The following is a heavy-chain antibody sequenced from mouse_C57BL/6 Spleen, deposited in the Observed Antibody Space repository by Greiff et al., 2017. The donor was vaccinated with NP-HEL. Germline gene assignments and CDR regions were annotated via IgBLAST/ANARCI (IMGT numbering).Heavy chain of an antibody. CDR3: VRGYYAMAY. J-gene: IGHJ4*01. CDR1: GYAFSSYW. Sequence: VKLQESGAELVKPGASVKISCKASGYAFSSYWMNWVKQRPGKGLEWIGQIYPGDGDTNYNGKFKGKATLTATISSSTANIQLSSLTSEDSAVYFCVRGYYAMAYWGQGTSVTVSS. V-gene: IGHV1-80*01. CDR2: IYPGDGDT.